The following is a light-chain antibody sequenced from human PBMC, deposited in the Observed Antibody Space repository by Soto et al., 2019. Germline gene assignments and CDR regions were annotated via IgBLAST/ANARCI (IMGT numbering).Light chain of an antibody. Sequence: EMVMTQSPAILSVSPGESATLSCRSSQSVNSSYLAWYQQKPCQAPRLLIYGASSRATGIPDRFSGSGSGTDFTLTISRLEPEDFAVYYCQQYGSSPPITFGQGTRLEI. CDR2: GAS. V-gene: IGKV3-20*01. J-gene: IGKJ5*01. CDR1: QSVNSSY. CDR3: QQYGSSPPIT.